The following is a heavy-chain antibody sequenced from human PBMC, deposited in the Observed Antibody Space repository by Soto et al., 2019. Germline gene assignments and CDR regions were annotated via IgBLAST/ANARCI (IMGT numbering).Heavy chain of an antibody. Sequence: SETLSLTCTVSGGSISSSSYYWGWIRQPPGKGLEWIGSIYYSGSTYYNPSLKSRVTVSVDTSKNQFSLKLSSVTAADTAVYYCARLRGEGEAAGTCFDYWGQGTLVTVSS. CDR3: ARLRGEGEAAGTCFDY. J-gene: IGHJ4*02. D-gene: IGHD6-13*01. CDR2: IYYSGST. V-gene: IGHV4-39*01. CDR1: GGSISSSSYY.